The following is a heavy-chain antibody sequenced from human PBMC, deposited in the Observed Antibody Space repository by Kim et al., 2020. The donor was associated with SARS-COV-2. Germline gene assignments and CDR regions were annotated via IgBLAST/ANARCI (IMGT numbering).Heavy chain of an antibody. V-gene: IGHV3-48*03. D-gene: IGHD2-2*01. CDR3: ARAGGCSSTSCYFGRGDAFDI. CDR1: GFTFSSYE. J-gene: IGHJ3*02. Sequence: GGSLRLSCAASGFTFSSYEMNWVRQAPGKGLEWVSYISSSGSTIYYADSVKGRFTISRDNAKNSLYLQMNSLRAEDTAVYYCARAGGCSSTSCYFGRGDAFDIWGQGTMVTVSS. CDR2: ISSSGSTI.